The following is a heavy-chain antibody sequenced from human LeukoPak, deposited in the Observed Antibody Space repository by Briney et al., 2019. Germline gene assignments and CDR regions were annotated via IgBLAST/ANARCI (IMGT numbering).Heavy chain of an antibody. D-gene: IGHD6-19*01. Sequence: GGSLRLSCAASGFTVSSNYMSWVRQAPGKGLEWGSVIYSGGSTYYGDSVTDQFTITSDNSKNTLNLQTNSLRAEDISVYYCARLSITFAGHLCDYWGQGTLITVSS. V-gene: IGHV3-53*01. CDR2: IYSGGST. CDR3: ARLSITFAGHLCDY. CDR1: GFTVSSNY. J-gene: IGHJ4*02.